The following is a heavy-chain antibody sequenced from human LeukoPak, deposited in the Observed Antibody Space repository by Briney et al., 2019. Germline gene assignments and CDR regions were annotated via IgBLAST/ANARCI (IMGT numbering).Heavy chain of an antibody. CDR2: ISGLSSYT. Sequence: GGSLRPPCSASGFTFSDYDMNWVRQAPGKGLEWVSSISGLSSYTYYAESVKGRFSISRDNAKNSLYLQMNSLGAEDTATYYCGRAFPPLRTSSAGDMWGQGILVTVSS. CDR1: GFTFSDYD. V-gene: IGHV3-21*01. J-gene: IGHJ4*02. D-gene: IGHD3-16*01. CDR3: GRAFPPLRTSSAGDM.